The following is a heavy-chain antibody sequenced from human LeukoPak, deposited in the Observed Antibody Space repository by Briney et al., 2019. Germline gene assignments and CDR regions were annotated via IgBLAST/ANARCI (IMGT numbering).Heavy chain of an antibody. CDR1: GGSISSYY. CDR3: ASSTGYSSSRYGAFDY. J-gene: IGHJ4*02. D-gene: IGHD6-13*01. Sequence: PSETLSLTCTVSGGSISSYYWSWIRQPPGKGLEWIGYIYYSGSTNYNPSLKSRVTISVDTSKNQFSLKLSSVTAADTAVYYCASSTGYSSSRYGAFDYWGQGTLVTVSS. CDR2: IYYSGST. V-gene: IGHV4-59*01.